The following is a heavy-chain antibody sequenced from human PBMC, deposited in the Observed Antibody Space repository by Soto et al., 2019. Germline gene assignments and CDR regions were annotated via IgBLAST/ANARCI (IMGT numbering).Heavy chain of an antibody. CDR3: ARWSDADSSGYYFAFDY. CDR1: GGSISSGGYS. V-gene: IGHV4-30-2*02. D-gene: IGHD3-22*01. CDR2: MYYSGST. Sequence: SETLSLTCAVSGGSISSGGYSWSWIRQPPGKGLEWIGYMYYSGSTYYNPSLKSRVTISIDRSKNQFSLKLSSVTAADTAVYYCARWSDADSSGYYFAFDYWGQGTLVTVSS. J-gene: IGHJ4*02.